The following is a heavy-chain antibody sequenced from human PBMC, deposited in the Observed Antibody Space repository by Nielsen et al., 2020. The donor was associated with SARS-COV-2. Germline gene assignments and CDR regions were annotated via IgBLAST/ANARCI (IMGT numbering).Heavy chain of an antibody. D-gene: IGHD3-10*01. V-gene: IGHV3-11*06. Sequence: WIRQPPGKGLEWVSYISSSSSYTNYADSVKGRFTISRDNAKNSLYLQMNSLRAEDTAVYYCARDRVTMVRGVPYYYGMDVWGQGTTVTVSS. J-gene: IGHJ6*02. CDR2: ISSSSSYT. CDR3: ARDRVTMVRGVPYYYGMDV.